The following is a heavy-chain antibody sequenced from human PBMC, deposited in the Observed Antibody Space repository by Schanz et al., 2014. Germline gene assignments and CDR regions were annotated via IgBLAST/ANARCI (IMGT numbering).Heavy chain of an antibody. CDR3: ARAEINSGYARYYYGMDV. CDR1: GASISSYF. D-gene: IGHD5-12*01. J-gene: IGHJ6*02. V-gene: IGHV4-4*07. CDR2: IHISGII. Sequence: QVQLQESGPGLVEPSETLSLTCTVSGASISSYFWNWVRQPAGKGLEWIGRIHISGIIHYNPSLKSRVTMSLDTSKGLFSLTLDSVTAADTALYYCARAEINSGYARYYYGMDVWGQGTTVTVSS.